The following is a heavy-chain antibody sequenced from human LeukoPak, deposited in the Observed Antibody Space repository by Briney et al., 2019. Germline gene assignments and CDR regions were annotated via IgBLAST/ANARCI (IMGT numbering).Heavy chain of an antibody. V-gene: IGHV4-38-2*02. Sequence: SETLSLTCIVSGDSISSGYYWVWIRQPPGKGLEWIGSIYHSGSTLYNPSLKSRVTISVDTSKNKFSLKLSSVTAADTAMYYCARDQPYMDVWGEGTTVTVSS. J-gene: IGHJ6*03. CDR2: IYHSGST. CDR3: ARDQPYMDV. CDR1: GDSISSGYY.